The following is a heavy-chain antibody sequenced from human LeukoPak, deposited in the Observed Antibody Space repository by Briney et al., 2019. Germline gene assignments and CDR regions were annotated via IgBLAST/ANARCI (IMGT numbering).Heavy chain of an antibody. Sequence: GGSLRLSCAASGFTFSSYWMSWVRQAPGKGLEWVANIKQDGSEKNYVDSVKGRFTISRDNAKTSLYLQMNSLRAEDTAVYYCARGTTTGYRTSWFDYWGQGTLVTVSS. CDR1: GFTFSSYW. D-gene: IGHD6-13*01. V-gene: IGHV3-7*01. CDR3: ARGTTTGYRTSWFDY. J-gene: IGHJ4*02. CDR2: IKQDGSEK.